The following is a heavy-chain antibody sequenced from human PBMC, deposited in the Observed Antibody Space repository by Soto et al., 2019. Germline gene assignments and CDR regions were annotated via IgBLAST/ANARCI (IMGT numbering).Heavy chain of an antibody. Sequence: QITLKESGPTLVKPTQTLTLTCTFSGFSLSTSGVGVGWIRQPPGKALEWLALIYWDDDKRYSPSLKSRLTITKDTSKNQVVLTMTNMDPVDTATYYCAHSRGGCSGGSCYQEIKYYFDYWGQGTLVTVSS. CDR2: IYWDDDK. D-gene: IGHD2-15*01. V-gene: IGHV2-5*02. CDR3: AHSRGGCSGGSCYQEIKYYFDY. J-gene: IGHJ4*02. CDR1: GFSLSTSGVG.